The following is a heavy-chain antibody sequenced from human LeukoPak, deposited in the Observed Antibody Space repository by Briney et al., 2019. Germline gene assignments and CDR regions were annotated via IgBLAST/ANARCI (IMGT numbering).Heavy chain of an antibody. CDR1: GYTFTGYY. D-gene: IGHD4-17*01. CDR3: ARDQRDYGTADY. V-gene: IGHV1-2*02. CDR2: INPNSGGT. J-gene: IGHJ4*02. Sequence: GASVKVSCKASGYTFTGYYLHWVRQAPGQGLEWMGWINPNSGGTNYAQKFQGRVTMTRDTSITTAYMELNRLRSDDTAMYFCARDQRDYGTADYWGQGTLVTVSS.